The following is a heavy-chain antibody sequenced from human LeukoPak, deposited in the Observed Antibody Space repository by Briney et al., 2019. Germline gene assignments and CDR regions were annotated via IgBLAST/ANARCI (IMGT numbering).Heavy chain of an antibody. D-gene: IGHD1-26*01. J-gene: IGHJ4*02. Sequence: ASVKVSCKASGYTFTSYGINWVRQAPGQGLEWMGWISAYNGNTKYAHKLQGRVTMTTDTSTSTAYMELRSPRSDDTAVYYCARELLLARGMLDYWGQGTLVTVSS. CDR3: ARELLLARGMLDY. CDR1: GYTFTSYG. CDR2: ISAYNGNT. V-gene: IGHV1-18*01.